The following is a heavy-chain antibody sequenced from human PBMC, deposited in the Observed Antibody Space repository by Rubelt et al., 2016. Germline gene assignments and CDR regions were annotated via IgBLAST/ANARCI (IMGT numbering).Heavy chain of an antibody. D-gene: IGHD3-10*01. CDR3: ARAGITMVRGVIAD. J-gene: IGHJ4*02. CDR1: GFTFSSYA. Sequence: AASGFTFSSYAMHWVRQAPGKGLEWVAVISYDGSNKYYADSVKGRFTISRDNSKNTLYLQMNSRRAEDTAVYYCARAGITMVRGVIADWGQGTLVTVSS. CDR2: ISYDGSNK. V-gene: IGHV3-30*04.